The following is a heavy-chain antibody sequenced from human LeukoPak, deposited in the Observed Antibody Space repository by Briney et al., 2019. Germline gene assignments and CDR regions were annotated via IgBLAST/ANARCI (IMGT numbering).Heavy chain of an antibody. D-gene: IGHD2-21*02. CDR1: GGSISSGGYY. CDR3: AKDGVWGPYYFDY. CDR2: VSHSGST. J-gene: IGHJ4*02. V-gene: IGHV4-30-2*01. Sequence: SQTLSLTCTVSGGSISSGGYYWSWIRQPPGKGLEWIGYVSHSGSTYYNPSFQGRVTISVDRSKNQFSLKLSSVTAADTAVYYCAKDGVWGPYYFDYWGQGTLVTVSS.